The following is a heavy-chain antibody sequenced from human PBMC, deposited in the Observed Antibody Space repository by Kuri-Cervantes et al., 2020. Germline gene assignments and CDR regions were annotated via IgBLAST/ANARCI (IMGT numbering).Heavy chain of an antibody. D-gene: IGHD6-19*01. J-gene: IGHJ5*02. CDR2: ISAYNGNT. Sequence: ASVKVSCRPSGYTFADYVIHWVRQAPGHRLEWMGWISAYNGNTNYAQKLQGRVTMTTDTSTSTAYMELRSLRSDDTAVYYCARSKILRRLAVAGVDWFDPWGQGTLVTVSS. CDR1: GYTFADYV. CDR3: ARSKILRRLAVAGVDWFDP. V-gene: IGHV1-18*01.